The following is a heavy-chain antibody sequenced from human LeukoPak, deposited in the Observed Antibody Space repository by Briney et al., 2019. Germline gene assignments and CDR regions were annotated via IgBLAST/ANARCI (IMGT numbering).Heavy chain of an antibody. D-gene: IGHD3-22*01. Sequence: GRSLRLSCIASGFTFRSYAMHWVRQAPGKGLEWVAVISYDGNNKYYADSVKGRFTISRDNSKNTLYLQMNSLRAEDTAMYYCAGGWNSMIVVNWGQGTLVTVSS. J-gene: IGHJ4*02. CDR2: ISYDGNNK. CDR3: AGGWNSMIVVN. V-gene: IGHV3-30-3*01. CDR1: GFTFRSYA.